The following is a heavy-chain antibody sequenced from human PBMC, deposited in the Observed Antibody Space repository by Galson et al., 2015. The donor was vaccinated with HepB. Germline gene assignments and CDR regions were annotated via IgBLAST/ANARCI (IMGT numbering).Heavy chain of an antibody. J-gene: IGHJ3*01. D-gene: IGHD5-18*01. Sequence: LSLTCTVSGGSISGNYWSWIRQPPGKGLEWIGYIFPGGNTHYNPSLKSRVTMSVDTSKNQFSLNLRSVTAADTAIYFCARDGYTYDEAFDVWGQGTMVTVSS. V-gene: IGHV4-59*01. CDR3: ARDGYTYDEAFDV. CDR2: IFPGGNT. CDR1: GGSISGNY.